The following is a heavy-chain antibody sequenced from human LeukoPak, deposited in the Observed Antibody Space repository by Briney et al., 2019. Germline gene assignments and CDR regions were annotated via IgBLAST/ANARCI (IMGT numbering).Heavy chain of an antibody. V-gene: IGHV4-59*01. Sequence: SETLSLTCTVSGGSISSYYWSWIRQPPGKGLEWIGYIYYSGSTNYNPSLKSRVTISVDTSKNQFSLKLSSVTAADTAVYYCARDRYNWNDGAGFDYWGQGTLVTVSS. J-gene: IGHJ4*02. D-gene: IGHD1-1*01. CDR3: ARDRYNWNDGAGFDY. CDR2: IYYSGST. CDR1: GGSISSYY.